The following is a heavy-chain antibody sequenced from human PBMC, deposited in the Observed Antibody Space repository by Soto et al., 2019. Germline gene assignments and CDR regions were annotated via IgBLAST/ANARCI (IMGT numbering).Heavy chain of an antibody. V-gene: IGHV1-2*02. Sequence: QVQLVQSGAELKEPGDSVRVSCEASGYTFTAYYIHWVRQAPGQGLEWMGWINPRFGDRSYAQDFQGRVSMTRDTSISTVYMELSRLTSDDTAIYYRARNMDYYYGPGSGNGHGFWGQGTTVTVFS. D-gene: IGHD3-10*01. CDR3: ARNMDYYYGPGSGNGHGF. CDR2: INPRFGDR. CDR1: GYTFTAYY. J-gene: IGHJ6*02.